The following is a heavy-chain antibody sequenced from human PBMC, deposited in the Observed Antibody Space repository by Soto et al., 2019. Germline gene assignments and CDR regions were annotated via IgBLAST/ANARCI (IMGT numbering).Heavy chain of an antibody. CDR2: IQYSGNT. D-gene: IGHD3-10*01. CDR1: GGSITTYY. Sequence: QVQLQESGPGLVKPSETLSLTCTVSGGSITTYYWSWIRQPPGKGLEWIGYIQYSGNTNYNPSLKSRVTISVDTSKNQFSLGLSSVTAADTALYYCARSYYLTSWKPYYFDYWGQGTLVTVSS. J-gene: IGHJ4*02. V-gene: IGHV4-59*01. CDR3: ARSYYLTSWKPYYFDY.